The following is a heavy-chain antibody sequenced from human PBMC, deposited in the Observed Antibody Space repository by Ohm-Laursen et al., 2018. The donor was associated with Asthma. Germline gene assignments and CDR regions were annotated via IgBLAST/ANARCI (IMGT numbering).Heavy chain of an antibody. Sequence: LRLSCAASGYTFSRYSIHWVRQIPGKGLEWVASISTASSFIYYADSVKGRFTTSRDNARNSVYLQMNSLRAEDTALYYCARIGPEWELPGREYSLHHWGEGTLVTVSS. CDR2: ISTASSFI. V-gene: IGHV3-21*01. CDR3: ARIGPEWELPGREYSLHH. CDR1: GYTFSRYS. J-gene: IGHJ1*01. D-gene: IGHD1-26*01.